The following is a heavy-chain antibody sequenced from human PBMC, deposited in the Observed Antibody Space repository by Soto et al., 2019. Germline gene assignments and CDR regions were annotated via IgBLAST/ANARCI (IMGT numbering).Heavy chain of an antibody. CDR1: GGSIGNTDYH. CDR3: ARHNPIFGVITIAVYYNGMDV. CDR2: IYYTGST. D-gene: IGHD3-3*01. Sequence: PSETLSLTCTVSGGSIGNTDYHWGWIRQPPGKGLEWIGNIYYTGSTYYSPSLKSRVTISVDTSKNQFSLKLTSVTAADTAVYFCARHNPIFGVITIAVYYNGMDVWGQGTTVTVSS. V-gene: IGHV4-39*01. J-gene: IGHJ6*02.